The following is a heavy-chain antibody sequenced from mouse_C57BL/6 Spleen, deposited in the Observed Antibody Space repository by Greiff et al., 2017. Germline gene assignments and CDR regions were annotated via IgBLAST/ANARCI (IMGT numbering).Heavy chain of an antibody. J-gene: IGHJ2*01. D-gene: IGHD2-2*01. CDR3: ARSMVTTGLDY. CDR1: GYTFPSYW. Sequence: VQLQQPGAELVKPGASVKLSCKASGYTFPSYWMHWVKQRPGQGLEWIGMIHPNSGSTNYNEKFKSKATLTVDKSSSTAYMQLSSLTSEDSAVYYCARSMVTTGLDYWGKGTTLTVSS. CDR2: IHPNSGST. V-gene: IGHV1-64*01.